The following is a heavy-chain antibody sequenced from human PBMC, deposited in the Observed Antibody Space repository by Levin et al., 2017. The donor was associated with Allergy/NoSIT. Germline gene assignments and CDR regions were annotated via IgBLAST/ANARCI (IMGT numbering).Heavy chain of an antibody. CDR1: GFIFISYS. V-gene: IGHV3-21*01. Sequence: GGSLRLSCAASGFIFISYSMNWVRQAPGKGLEWVSSISSSSGYIHYADSVKGRFTISRDNAKNSLYLQMNSLRAEDTAVYYCARERVYSDSFDIWGQGTMVTVSS. CDR2: ISSSSGYI. J-gene: IGHJ3*02. D-gene: IGHD2-15*01. CDR3: ARERVYSDSFDI.